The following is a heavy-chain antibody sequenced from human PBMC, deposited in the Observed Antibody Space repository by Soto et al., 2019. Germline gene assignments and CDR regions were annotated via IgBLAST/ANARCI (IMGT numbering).Heavy chain of an antibody. V-gene: IGHV3-73*01. Sequence: GGSQRLSCTASGVSFRGSALHWVRQTSGKGLEWVGRIKNKADGYAAAYAASVRGRFAISRDDSKNTAYLQMNSLKTEDTALYYCTRTMPGYYMDVWGKGTMVTVSS. J-gene: IGHJ6*03. CDR1: GVSFRGSA. CDR3: TRTMPGYYMDV. CDR2: IKNKADGYAA. D-gene: IGHD2-2*01.